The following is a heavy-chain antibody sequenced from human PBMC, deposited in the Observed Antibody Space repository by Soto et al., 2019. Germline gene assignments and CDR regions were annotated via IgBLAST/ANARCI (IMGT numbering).Heavy chain of an antibody. J-gene: IGHJ3*02. CDR2: IYYSGST. CDR1: GGSISSYY. D-gene: IGHD2-15*01. V-gene: IGHV4-59*08. Sequence: QVQLQESGPGLVKPSETLSLTCTVSGGSISSYYWSWIRQPPGKGLEWIGYIYYSGSTNYNPSLKSRVTISVDTSNNHFSLKLSSVTAADTAVYYCARQTRVYCSGGSCYPFRAFDIWGQGTMVTVSS. CDR3: ARQTRVYCSGGSCYPFRAFDI.